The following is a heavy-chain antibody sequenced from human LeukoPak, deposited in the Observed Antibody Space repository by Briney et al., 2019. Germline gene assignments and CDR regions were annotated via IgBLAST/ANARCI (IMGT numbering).Heavy chain of an antibody. J-gene: IGHJ5*02. D-gene: IGHD2-2*01. V-gene: IGHV1-18*01. CDR2: FSAYSGGT. Sequence: GASMKFSCKASGYSFTSYAINWERQAPGQGLEWMGLFSAYSGGTYFAQEFQGRVTMTRDTSITTAYMELRDVRSDDTAIYYCARVRGRGCLSSGCYFDWFDPWGQGTLVTVSS. CDR1: GYSFTSYA. CDR3: ARVRGRGCLSSGCYFDWFDP.